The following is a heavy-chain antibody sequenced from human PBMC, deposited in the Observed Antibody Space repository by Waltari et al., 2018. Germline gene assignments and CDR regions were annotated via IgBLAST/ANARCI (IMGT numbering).Heavy chain of an antibody. Sequence: QVQLQESGPGLVKPSQTLSLTCSVSGGSITSGISSWTWIRQPAGKGLEWIGRIYTSGNTDYNPSLKRRVTMSMDTSKNQFSLNLSSVTAADTAVYYCARFPRDYSFDYWGQGTLVTVSS. V-gene: IGHV4-61*02. CDR2: IYTSGNT. CDR1: GGSITSGISS. J-gene: IGHJ4*02. D-gene: IGHD4-17*01. CDR3: ARFPRDYSFDY.